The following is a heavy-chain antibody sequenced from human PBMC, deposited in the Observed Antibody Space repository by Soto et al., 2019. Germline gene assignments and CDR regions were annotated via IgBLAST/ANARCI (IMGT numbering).Heavy chain of an antibody. CDR1: CGSFSGYY. Sequence: QVQLQQWGAGLLKPSETLSLTCAVYCGSFSGYYWSWIRQPPGKGLEWIGEINHSGSTNYNPSLXSXAXXSVDTSKNQFSLKLSSVTAADTAVYYCARTSRCDCWGQGTLVTVSS. CDR3: ARTSRCDC. J-gene: IGHJ4*02. CDR2: INHSGST. D-gene: IGHD6-6*01. V-gene: IGHV4-34*01.